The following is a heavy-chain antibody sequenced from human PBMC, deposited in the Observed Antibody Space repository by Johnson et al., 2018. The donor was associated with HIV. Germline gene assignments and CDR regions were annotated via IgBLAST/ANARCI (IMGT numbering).Heavy chain of an antibody. CDR2: INWNGGST. D-gene: IGHD2-8*02. Sequence: VQLVESGGGVVRPGGSLRLSCAASGFTFDDYGMSWVRQAPGKGLEWVSGINWNGGSTGYADSVKGRFTISRDNAKNSLYLQMTSLRAEDTALTYCARDLAYENSVLVSACDIWGQGRMVCVSS. V-gene: IGHV3-20*04. CDR1: GFTFDDYG. CDR3: ARDLAYENSVLVSACDI. J-gene: IGHJ3*02.